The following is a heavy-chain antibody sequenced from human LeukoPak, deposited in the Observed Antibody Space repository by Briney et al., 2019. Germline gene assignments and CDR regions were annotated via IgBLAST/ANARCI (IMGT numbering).Heavy chain of an antibody. CDR1: GASISNYY. D-gene: IGHD1-26*01. CDR3: VRLGSYHDF. V-gene: IGHV4-4*09. J-gene: IGHJ4*03. CDR2: IHSSGGS. Sequence: PSETLSLTCTVSGASISNYYWSWIRQTPEKGLEWMGHIHSSGGSSYYPPLKSRLTLSIDTSRNQLPLKMPSVTAPDTAGYFCVRLGSYHDFWGQGALVTVSS.